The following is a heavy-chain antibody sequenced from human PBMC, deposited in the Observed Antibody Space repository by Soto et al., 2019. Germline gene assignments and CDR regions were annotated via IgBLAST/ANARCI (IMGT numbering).Heavy chain of an antibody. CDR2: IYYSGST. V-gene: IGHV4-30-4*01. D-gene: IGHD3-22*01. Sequence: SETLSLTCTVSGGSISSGDYYWSWIRQPPGKGLEWIGYIYYSGSTHYNPSLKSRVTISVDTSKNQFSLKLSSVTAADTAVYYCARDVHYYDTSAYYGNFDYWGQGTLVTVSS. CDR1: GGSISSGDYY. J-gene: IGHJ4*02. CDR3: ARDVHYYDTSAYYGNFDY.